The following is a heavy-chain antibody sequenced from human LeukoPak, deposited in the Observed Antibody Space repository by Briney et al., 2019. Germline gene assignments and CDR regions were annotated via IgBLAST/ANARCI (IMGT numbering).Heavy chain of an antibody. Sequence: GGSLRLSCEASGFTFTTYSMTWVRQAPGKGLEWVSIIGSGSSAIFSADALKGRFTISRDDAKNLLYLDMNSLRAEDTAVYYCVRGHTAVTRHFDFWGQGTLVTVSS. CDR2: IGSGSSAI. J-gene: IGHJ4*02. CDR1: GFTFTTYS. CDR3: VRGHTAVTRHFDF. D-gene: IGHD4-17*01. V-gene: IGHV3-21*01.